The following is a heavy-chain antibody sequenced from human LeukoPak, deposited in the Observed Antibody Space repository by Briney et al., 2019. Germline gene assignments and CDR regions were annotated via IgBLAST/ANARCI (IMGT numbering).Heavy chain of an antibody. CDR1: GYTLTESS. Sequence: GASVKVSCKVSGYTLTESSMHWVRQAPGKGLEWMGGFDPEDGETIYAQKFQGRVTMTEDTSTDTAYMELSSLRSEDTAVYYCATDPRSSVTSIAVALDYWGQGTLVTVSS. CDR3: ATDPRSSVTSIAVALDY. J-gene: IGHJ4*02. CDR2: FDPEDGET. D-gene: IGHD6-19*01. V-gene: IGHV1-24*01.